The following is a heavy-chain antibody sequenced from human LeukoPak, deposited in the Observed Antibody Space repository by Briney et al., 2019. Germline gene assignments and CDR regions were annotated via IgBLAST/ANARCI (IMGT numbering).Heavy chain of an antibody. CDR1: GGSLINYY. V-gene: IGHV4-59*01. J-gene: IGHJ4*02. CDR2: IYYSGST. CDR3: ARSYYYGSGSYYNY. Sequence: SETLSLTCTVSGGSLINYYWSWIRQPPGKGREGIGYIYYSGSTNYNPSLKSRVTISVDTSKNKFSLKLSSVTAADTAVYYCARSYYYGSGSYYNYWGQGTLVTVSS. D-gene: IGHD3-10*01.